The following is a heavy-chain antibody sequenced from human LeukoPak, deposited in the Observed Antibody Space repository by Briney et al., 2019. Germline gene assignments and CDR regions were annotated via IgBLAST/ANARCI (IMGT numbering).Heavy chain of an antibody. CDR3: ARTARVFDF. D-gene: IGHD5-18*01. CDR1: GYSITSLY. V-gene: IGHV4-4*09. CDR2: TYTSGDT. J-gene: IGHJ4*02. Sequence: PSETLSLTCTVSGYSITSLYLSWIRQPPGKGLEVIGYTYTSGDTNYNPSLKSRVSISLDMSKNQVSLKMSSVTAADTGVYYCARTARVFDFWGQGILVTVSS.